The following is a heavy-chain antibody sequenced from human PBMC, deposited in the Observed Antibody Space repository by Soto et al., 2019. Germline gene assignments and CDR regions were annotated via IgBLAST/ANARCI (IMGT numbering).Heavy chain of an antibody. D-gene: IGHD1-1*01. CDR3: VRDGTKTLRDWFDP. Sequence: PSETLSLTCTVSGASISGFYWSWIRKSAGKGLEWIGRIYATGTTDYNPSLKSRVMMSVDTSKKQFSLKLRSVTAADTAVYYCVRDGTKTLRDWFDPWGQGMAVTGXS. CDR2: IYATGTT. CDR1: GASISGFY. J-gene: IGHJ5*02. V-gene: IGHV4-4*07.